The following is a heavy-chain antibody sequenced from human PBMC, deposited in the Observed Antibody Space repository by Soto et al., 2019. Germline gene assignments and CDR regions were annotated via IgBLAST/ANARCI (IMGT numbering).Heavy chain of an antibody. V-gene: IGHV3-33*01. CDR3: ARASGHFDY. CDR1: GFTFSSYG. CDR2: IWYDGSNK. J-gene: IGHJ4*02. Sequence: QVQLVESGGGEVQPGRTLRLSCAASGFTFSSYGMHWVRQAPGKGLDWVAVIWYDGSNKYYADSVKGRFTISRDNSKNTLYLQMNSLRAEDTALYYCARASGHFDYWGQGTLVTVSS.